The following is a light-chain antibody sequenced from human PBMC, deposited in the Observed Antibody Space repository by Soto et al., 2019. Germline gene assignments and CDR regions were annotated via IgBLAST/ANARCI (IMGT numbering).Light chain of an antibody. CDR2: EVA. CDR1: SSDVVGYNY. CDR3: YSYRGTNTRDV. V-gene: IGLV2-14*01. J-gene: IGLJ1*01. Sequence: QSALTQPASVSASPGQSITISCTGASSDVVGYNYVSWYQQYPGKAPKLIIYEVANRPSGVSDRFSGSKSGNTASLTISGLQADDEATYYCYSYRGTNTRDVFGTGTKLTVL.